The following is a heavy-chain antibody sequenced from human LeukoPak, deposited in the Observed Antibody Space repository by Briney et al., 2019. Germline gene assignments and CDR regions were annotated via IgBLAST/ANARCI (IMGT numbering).Heavy chain of an antibody. CDR1: GFTFDDYA. Sequence: GGSLRLSCAASGFTFDDYAMHWVRHAPGKGLEWVSGISWNSGSIGYADSVKGRFTISRDNAKNSLYLQMNSLRAEDTALYYCAKDISRGRFLEWLLFDYWGQGTLVTVSS. CDR3: AKDISRGRFLEWLLFDY. D-gene: IGHD3-3*01. CDR2: ISWNSGSI. J-gene: IGHJ4*02. V-gene: IGHV3-9*01.